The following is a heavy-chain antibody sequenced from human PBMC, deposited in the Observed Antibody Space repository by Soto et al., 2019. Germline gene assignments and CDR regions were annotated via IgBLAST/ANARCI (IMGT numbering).Heavy chain of an antibody. CDR2: IYPGDSDT. CDR3: ARRSRLRYFDWLSEARPSPNGMDV. CDR1: GYSFTNYW. V-gene: IGHV5-51*01. Sequence: GESLKISCQGSGYSFTNYWIGWVRQMPGKGLQWMGIIYPGDSDTRYSPSFQGHVTTSADKSISTAYLQWSSLKASDTAMYYCARRSRLRYFDWLSEARPSPNGMDVWGQGTTVTVSS. D-gene: IGHD3-9*01. J-gene: IGHJ6*02.